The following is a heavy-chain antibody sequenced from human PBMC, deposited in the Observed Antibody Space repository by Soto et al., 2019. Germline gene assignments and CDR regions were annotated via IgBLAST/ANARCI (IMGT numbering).Heavy chain of an antibody. D-gene: IGHD3-22*01. CDR3: MLGSGWKDFDY. J-gene: IGHJ4*02. V-gene: IGHV4-59*04. Sequence: SETLSLTCTVSGGSISSYYWSWIRQPPGKGLEWIGYIYYSGSTYYNPSLKSRVTISVDTSKNQFSLKLSSVTSADTAVYYCMLGSGWKDFDYWGQGTLVTVSS. CDR2: IYYSGST. CDR1: GGSISSYY.